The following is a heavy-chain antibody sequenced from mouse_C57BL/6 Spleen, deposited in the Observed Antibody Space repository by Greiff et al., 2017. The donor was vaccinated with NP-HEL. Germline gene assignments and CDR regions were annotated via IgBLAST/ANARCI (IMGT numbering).Heavy chain of an antibody. Sequence: EVHLVESEGGLVQPGSSMKLSCTASGFTFSDYYMAWVRQVPEKGLEWVANINYDGSSTYYLDSLKSRFIISRDNAKNILYLQMSSLKSEDTATYYCARDRGKGAMDYWGQGTSVTVSS. CDR2: INYDGSST. V-gene: IGHV5-16*01. J-gene: IGHJ4*01. CDR3: ARDRGKGAMDY. CDR1: GFTFSDYY. D-gene: IGHD2-1*01.